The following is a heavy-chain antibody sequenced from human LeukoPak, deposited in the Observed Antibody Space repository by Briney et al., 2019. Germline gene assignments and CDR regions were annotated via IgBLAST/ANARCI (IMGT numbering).Heavy chain of an antibody. Sequence: GGSLRLSCAASGFTFSSYSMNWVRQAPGKGLEWVSSISSSSSYIYYADSVKGRFTISRDNAKNLLYLQMNSLRAEDTAVYYCARSLGGYDWGPFDYWGQGTLVTVSS. CDR1: GFTFSSYS. CDR2: ISSSSSYI. D-gene: IGHD5-12*01. CDR3: ARSLGGYDWGPFDY. J-gene: IGHJ4*02. V-gene: IGHV3-21*01.